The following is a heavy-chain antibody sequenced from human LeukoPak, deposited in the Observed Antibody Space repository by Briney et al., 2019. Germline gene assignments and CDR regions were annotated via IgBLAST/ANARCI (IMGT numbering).Heavy chain of an antibody. CDR3: ARTSYFEELFDF. V-gene: IGHV3-7*01. D-gene: IGHD1-26*01. CDR2: IDQDGNEK. Sequence: PGGSLRLSCAASGFTFGNHWMAWVRQAPGKGLEWVANIDQDGNEKFYVDSVKGRFTISRDNAENSLYLHLNSLRAEDTAVYYCARTSYFEELFDFWGQGTLVTVSS. J-gene: IGHJ4*02. CDR1: GFTFGNHW.